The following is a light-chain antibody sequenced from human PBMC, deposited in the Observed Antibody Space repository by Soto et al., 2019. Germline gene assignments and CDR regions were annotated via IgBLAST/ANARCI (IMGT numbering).Light chain of an antibody. V-gene: IGLV2-14*01. CDR3: SSYTTTDTYV. CDR2: DVS. Sequence: QSVLTQPASVSGSPGQSITISCTGTTSDVGAYNYVSWFQQYPGKAPKLMIYDVSTRPSGVSYRFSGSKSGNTASLTISGLQAGDEADYYCSSYTTTDTYVFGTGTKVTVL. J-gene: IGLJ1*01. CDR1: TSDVGAYNY.